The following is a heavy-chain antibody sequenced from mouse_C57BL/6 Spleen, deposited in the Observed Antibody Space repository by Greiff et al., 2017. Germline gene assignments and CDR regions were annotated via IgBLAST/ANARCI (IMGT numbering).Heavy chain of an antibody. V-gene: IGHV14-4*01. J-gene: IGHJ3*01. CDR1: GFNIKDDY. Sequence: FQLQQSGAELVRPGASVKLSCTASGFNIKDDYMHWVKQRPDQGLEWIGWIDPENGDTEYASKFQGKATITADTSSNTAYLQLSSLTAEDTAVYYCTTSRYYGSSPWFAYRGQGTLVTVSA. CDR2: IDPENGDT. D-gene: IGHD1-1*01. CDR3: TTSRYYGSSPWFAY.